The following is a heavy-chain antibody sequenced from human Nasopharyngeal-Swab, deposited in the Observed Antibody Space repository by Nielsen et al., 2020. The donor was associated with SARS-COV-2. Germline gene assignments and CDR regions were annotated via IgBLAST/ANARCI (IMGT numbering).Heavy chain of an antibody. CDR1: GIFVSGNY. V-gene: IGHV3-53*01. J-gene: IGHJ4*01. CDR3: AILVDY. D-gene: IGHD2-21*01. CDR2: VYSGGST. Sequence: GESLKISCAASGIFVSGNYMNWVRQAPGMGLEWVSVVYSGGSTFYADSVKGRFTISRDNSKNTVYLQTNSLRAEDTAVYYCAILVDYWGHGTLVTVSS.